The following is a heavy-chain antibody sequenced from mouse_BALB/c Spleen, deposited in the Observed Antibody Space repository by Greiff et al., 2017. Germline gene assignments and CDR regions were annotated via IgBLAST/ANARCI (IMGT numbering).Heavy chain of an antibody. Sequence: DVKLQESGPGLVKPSQSLSLTCSVTGYSITSGYYWNWIRQFPGNKLEWMGYISYDGSNNYNPSLKNRISITRDTSKNQFFLKLNSVTTEDTATYYCATNYGYDAMDYWGQGTSVTVSS. CDR2: ISYDGSN. CDR3: ATNYGYDAMDY. CDR1: GYSITSGYY. J-gene: IGHJ4*01. D-gene: IGHD1-2*01. V-gene: IGHV3-6*02.